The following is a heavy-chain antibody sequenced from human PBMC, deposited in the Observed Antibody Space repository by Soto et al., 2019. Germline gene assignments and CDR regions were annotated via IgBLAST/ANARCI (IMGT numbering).Heavy chain of an antibody. CDR1: GYTFTSYA. V-gene: IGHV1-3*01. CDR3: AREKQQLVLWGMDV. Sequence: GASVKVSCKASGYTFTSYAIHWVRQAPGQRLEWMGWINAGNGNTKYSQKFQGRVTITRDTSASTAYMELSSLRYEDTAVYYCAREKQQLVLWGMDVWGQGTTVTVSS. CDR2: INAGNGNT. J-gene: IGHJ6*02. D-gene: IGHD6-13*01.